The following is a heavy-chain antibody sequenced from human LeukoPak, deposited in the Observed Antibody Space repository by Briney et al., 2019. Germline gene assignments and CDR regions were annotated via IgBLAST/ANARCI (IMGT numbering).Heavy chain of an antibody. CDR2: IKEDGSEN. CDR1: GFTFSNYW. V-gene: IGHV3-7*05. J-gene: IGHJ3*02. CDR3: AKVIGATDIVVVPAAIEDAFDI. D-gene: IGHD2-2*01. Sequence: PGGSLRLSCAASGFTFSNYWMNWVRQATGKGLEWVGNIKEDGSENYYVESVKGRFTISRDNAENSLHLQMKSLRAEDTAVYYCAKVIGATDIVVVPAAIEDAFDIWGQGTMVTVSS.